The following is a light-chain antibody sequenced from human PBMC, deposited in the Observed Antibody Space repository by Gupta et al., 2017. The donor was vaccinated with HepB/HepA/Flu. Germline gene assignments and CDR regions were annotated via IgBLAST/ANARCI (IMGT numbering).Light chain of an antibody. CDR2: LGS. V-gene: IGKV2-28*01. CDR1: QSLLHSNGYNY. CDR3: IQSLQTSIT. Sequence: DIVMTQSPLSLPVTPGEPASISCRSSQSLLHSNGYNYLDWYLQKPGQSPHLLIYLGSNRASGVPDRFSGSGSGTDFTLKISRVEAEDVGVYYCIQSLQTSITFGQGTRLEIK. J-gene: IGKJ5*01.